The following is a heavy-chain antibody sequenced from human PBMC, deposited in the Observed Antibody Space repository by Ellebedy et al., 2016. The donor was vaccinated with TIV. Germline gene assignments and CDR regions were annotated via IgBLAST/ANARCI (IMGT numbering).Heavy chain of an antibody. CDR3: ASRNYAPHYYFYGMDA. CDR2: IIPLFGTA. Sequence: AASVKVSCKASGGPFSSYAISRVRQAPGQGLEWMGGIIPLFGTANYAQKFQGRVTIIADESTSTVYMELSSLRSDDTAVFYCASRNYAPHYYFYGMDAWGQGTAVTVSS. CDR1: GGPFSSYA. D-gene: IGHD3-22*01. J-gene: IGHJ6*02. V-gene: IGHV1-69*13.